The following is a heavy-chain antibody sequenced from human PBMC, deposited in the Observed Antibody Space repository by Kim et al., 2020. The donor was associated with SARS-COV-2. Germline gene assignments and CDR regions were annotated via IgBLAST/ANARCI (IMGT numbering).Heavy chain of an antibody. D-gene: IGHD2-2*01. V-gene: IGHV3-48*03. Sequence: FADSVKGRFTISRDNAKNSLYLQMNSRRADDTAVYYCARRYCSSTSCTNDYWGQGTLVTVSS. CDR3: ARRYCSSTSCTNDY. J-gene: IGHJ4*02.